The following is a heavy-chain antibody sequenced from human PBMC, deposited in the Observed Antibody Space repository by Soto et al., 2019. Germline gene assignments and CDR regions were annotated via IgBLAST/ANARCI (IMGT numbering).Heavy chain of an antibody. CDR3: AIYGFWSGYKPSDY. V-gene: IGHV1-18*01. D-gene: IGHD3-3*01. Sequence: ASVKVSCKASGYTFTSYGISWVRQAPGQGLEWMGWISAYNGNTNYAQKLQGRVTMSTDTSTSTAYMELRSLRSDDTAVYYCAIYGFWSGYKPSDYWGQGTLVTVSS. J-gene: IGHJ4*02. CDR2: ISAYNGNT. CDR1: GYTFTSYG.